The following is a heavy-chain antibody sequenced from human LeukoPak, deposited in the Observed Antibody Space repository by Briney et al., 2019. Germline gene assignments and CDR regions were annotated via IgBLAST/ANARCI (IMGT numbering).Heavy chain of an antibody. V-gene: IGHV4-61*01. J-gene: IGHJ3*02. D-gene: IGHD1-26*01. CDR1: GGSISSSSYY. CDR2: ISYSGST. Sequence: PSETLSLTCTVSGGSISSSSYYWSWIRQPPGKGLEWIGYISYSGSTDYNPSLKSRVTISLDTSKNQFSLRLSSVTAADTAVYYCARETRLHSGSYSNDAFDIWGQGTMVTVSS. CDR3: ARETRLHSGSYSNDAFDI.